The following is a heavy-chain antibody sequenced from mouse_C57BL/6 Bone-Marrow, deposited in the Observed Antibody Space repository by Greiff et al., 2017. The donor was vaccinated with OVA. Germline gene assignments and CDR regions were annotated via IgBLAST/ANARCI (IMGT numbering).Heavy chain of an antibody. D-gene: IGHD2-5*01. Sequence: QVQLQQPGAELVKPGASVKLSCKASGYTFTSYWMHWVKQRPGRGLEWIGRIDPNSGGTTYNEKFKSKATLTVDKPSSTAYMQLSSLTSDDAAVYYCARGSHYSNYEGYWGQGTTLTVSS. J-gene: IGHJ2*01. V-gene: IGHV1-72*01. CDR3: ARGSHYSNYEGY. CDR2: IDPNSGGT. CDR1: GYTFTSYW.